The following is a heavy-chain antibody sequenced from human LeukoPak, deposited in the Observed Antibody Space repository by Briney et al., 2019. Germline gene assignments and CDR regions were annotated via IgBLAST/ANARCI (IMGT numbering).Heavy chain of an antibody. CDR3: AKDLREYTSSPRNAFHI. CDR2: IRFDGGNK. D-gene: IGHD6-6*01. Sequence: GGSLRLSCGASGFTFSSFGMHWVRQAPGKGLEWVAFIRFDGGNKYYADSVKGRFTISRDNSKNTLYLLLNSLRAEDTAVYYCAKDLREYTSSPRNAFHIWGQGTMVTVSS. J-gene: IGHJ3*02. CDR1: GFTFSSFG. V-gene: IGHV3-30*02.